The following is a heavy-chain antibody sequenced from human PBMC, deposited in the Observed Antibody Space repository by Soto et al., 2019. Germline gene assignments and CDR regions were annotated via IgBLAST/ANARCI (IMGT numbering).Heavy chain of an antibody. Sequence: SETLSLTCTVSGGSISSYYWSWIRQPAGKGLEWIGRIYTSGSTNYNPSLKSRVTMSVDTSKNQFSLKLSSVTAADTAVYYCARGPYYYDSSGYSGFDYWGQGTLVTVSS. D-gene: IGHD3-22*01. J-gene: IGHJ4*02. V-gene: IGHV4-4*07. CDR1: GGSISSYY. CDR2: IYTSGST. CDR3: ARGPYYYDSSGYSGFDY.